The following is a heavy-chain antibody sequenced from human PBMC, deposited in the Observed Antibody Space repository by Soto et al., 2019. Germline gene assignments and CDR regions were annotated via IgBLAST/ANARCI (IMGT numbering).Heavy chain of an antibody. CDR3: ARGGRIAAAGTGDRAFEP. J-gene: IGHJ5*02. CDR2: IIHIFGTA. V-gene: IGHV1-69*12. D-gene: IGHD6-13*01. Sequence: VQLVQSGAEVKKPGSSVKVSCKASGGTFSSYAISWVRQAPGQGLEWMGGIIHIFGTAIYAQKFQGRVTITADECTITAYMDLSSLRSEDTAVYYWARGGRIAAAGTGDRAFEPRGQGTLVTVSS. CDR1: GGTFSSYA.